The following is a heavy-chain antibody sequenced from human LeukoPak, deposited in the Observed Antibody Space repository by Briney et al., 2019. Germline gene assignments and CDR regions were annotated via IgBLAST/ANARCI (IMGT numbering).Heavy chain of an antibody. V-gene: IGHV1-2*06. D-gene: IGHD3-3*01. Sequence: ASVKVSCKASGYTFTGYYIHWVRQAPGQGLEWMGRINPNTGGTDYAQKFQGRVTMTRDTSITTAYMELSSLRSEDTAVYYCARGYTRTIFGVVIVYYFDYWGQGTLVTVSS. CDR1: GYTFTGYY. CDR3: ARGYTRTIFGVVIVYYFDY. J-gene: IGHJ4*02. CDR2: INPNTGGT.